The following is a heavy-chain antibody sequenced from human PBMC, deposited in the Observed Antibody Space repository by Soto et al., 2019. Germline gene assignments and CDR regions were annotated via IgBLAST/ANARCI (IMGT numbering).Heavy chain of an antibody. Sequence: PGGSLRLSGPASGFTFSSYEMNWVRQAPGKGLEWVSYISSSGSTIYYADSVKGRFTISRDNAKNSLYLQMSSLRAEDTAVYYCARXDYYDSSGYFFSQGFDYWGQGTLVTVSS. J-gene: IGHJ4*02. CDR3: ARXDYYDSSGYFFSQGFDY. CDR2: ISSSGSTI. V-gene: IGHV3-48*03. D-gene: IGHD3-22*01. CDR1: GFTFSSYE.